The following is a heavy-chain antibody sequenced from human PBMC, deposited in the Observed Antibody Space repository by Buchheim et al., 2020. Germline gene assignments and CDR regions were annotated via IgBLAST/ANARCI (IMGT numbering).Heavy chain of an antibody. J-gene: IGHJ6*03. CDR2: IRSKAFRGTP. V-gene: IGHV3-49*05. CDR1: GFIFGDYA. CDR3: TRVPENYDFWSSYYYYYYYMDV. D-gene: IGHD3-3*01. Sequence: EVQLVESGGGLVKPGRSLRLSCTASGFIFGDYAMSWFRQAPGQGLEWVGFIRSKAFRGTPKYAASVKGRFAISRDASESIPYLQMNSLKTEDTAVYYCTRVPENYDFWSSYYYYYYYMDVWGKGTT.